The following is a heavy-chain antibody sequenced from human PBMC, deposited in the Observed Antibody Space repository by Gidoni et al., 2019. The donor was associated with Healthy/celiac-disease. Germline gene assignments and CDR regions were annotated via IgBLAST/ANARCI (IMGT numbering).Heavy chain of an antibody. V-gene: IGHV3-30-3*01. CDR2: ISYDGSNK. CDR1: GFTFSRYA. D-gene: IGHD3-22*01. J-gene: IGHJ4*02. CDR3: ARDRGYYSL. Sequence: QVQLVESGGGVVQPGRSLRLSCAAPGFTFSRYATHWVRQAPGKGLEWVAVISYDGSNKYYADSVKGRFTISRDNSKNTLYLQMNSLRAKDTAVYYCARDRGYYSLWGQGTLVTVSS.